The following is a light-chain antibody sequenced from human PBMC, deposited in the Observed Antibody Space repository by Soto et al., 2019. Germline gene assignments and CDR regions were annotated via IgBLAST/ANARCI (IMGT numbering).Light chain of an antibody. J-gene: IGKJ5*01. CDR3: QQRSNWPSIT. CDR1: QSVSSY. CDR2: DAS. Sequence: DIVLTQSPATLSLSPGERATLSCRASQSVSSYLAWYQQKPGQAPRLLIYDASNRATGIPARFSGSGSGTDFTLTISSLEPEDFAVYYCQQRSNWPSITFGQGTRLESK. V-gene: IGKV3-11*01.